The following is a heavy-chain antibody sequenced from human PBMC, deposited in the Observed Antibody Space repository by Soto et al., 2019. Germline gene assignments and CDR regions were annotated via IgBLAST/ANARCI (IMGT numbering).Heavy chain of an antibody. CDR1: GGSISSSSYY. V-gene: IGHV4-39*01. D-gene: IGHD3-16*02. Sequence: KPSETLSLTCTVSGGSISSSSYYWGWIRQPPGKGLEWIGSIYYSGSTYYNPSLKSRVTISVDTSKNQFSLKLSSVTAADTAVYYCARRRSTLTFGGVIVQYYFDYWGQGTLVTVSS. J-gene: IGHJ4*02. CDR3: ARRRSTLTFGGVIVQYYFDY. CDR2: IYYSGST.